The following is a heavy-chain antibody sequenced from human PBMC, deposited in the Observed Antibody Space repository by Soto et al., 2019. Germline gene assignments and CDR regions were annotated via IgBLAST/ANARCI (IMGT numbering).Heavy chain of an antibody. V-gene: IGHV1-69*06. D-gene: IGHD3-3*01. Sequence: QERLVQSGAEVRKPGSSVKVSCKVTGGTSTRYAINWVRQAPGQGLEWMGGIVPMFGTSKYAQKFQGRVTITPDTSTNIAYMELRSVRSEDTAVYYCNSGSEYDLWSGYLWGQGTLVSVAS. CDR1: GGTSTRYA. CDR3: NSGSEYDLWSGYL. J-gene: IGHJ4*02. CDR2: IVPMFGTS.